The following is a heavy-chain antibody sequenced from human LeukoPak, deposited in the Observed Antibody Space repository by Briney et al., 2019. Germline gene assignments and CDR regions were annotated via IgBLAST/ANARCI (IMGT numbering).Heavy chain of an antibody. D-gene: IGHD3-22*01. J-gene: IGHJ3*02. CDR3: ARVLDYDSSGYVAFDI. CDR2: IIPIFGTA. CDR1: GGTFSSYA. V-gene: IGHV1-69*13. Sequence: ASVKVSCTASGGTFSSYAISWVRQAPGQGLEWMGGIIPIFGTANYAQKFQGRVTITADESTSTAYMELSSVTAADTAVYYCARVLDYDSSGYVAFDIWGQGTMVTVSS.